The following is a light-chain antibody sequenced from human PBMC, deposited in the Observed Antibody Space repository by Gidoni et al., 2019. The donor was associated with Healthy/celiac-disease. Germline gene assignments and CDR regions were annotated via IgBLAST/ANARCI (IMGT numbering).Light chain of an antibody. CDR2: GAS. Sequence: EIVLTQSPGTLSLSQGERATRSCRASQSVSSSYLAWYQQKPGQSPRLLIYGASSRATGIPDRFSGSGSGTDFTLTISRLEPEDVAVYYGQQYGSSPRTFGQGTKVEIK. CDR3: QQYGSSPRT. V-gene: IGKV3-20*01. CDR1: QSVSSSY. J-gene: IGKJ1*01.